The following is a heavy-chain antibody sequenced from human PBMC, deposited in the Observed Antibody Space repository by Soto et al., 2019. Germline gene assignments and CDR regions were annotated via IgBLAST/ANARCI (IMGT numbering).Heavy chain of an antibody. J-gene: IGHJ4*02. V-gene: IGHV1-24*01. D-gene: IGHD5-12*01. CDR3: ATGPPWPYFDF. CDR1: GDSITEVS. CDR2: YDPEKGRR. Sequence: VQSGAEVKKPGASVEVSCKVSGDSITEVSMHWVRQSPEKGLEWMGGYDPEKGRRISAQNFKGRLTMTEDTSTDTAYMKLISLETDDTAVYFCATGPPWPYFDFWGQGTLVTVSS.